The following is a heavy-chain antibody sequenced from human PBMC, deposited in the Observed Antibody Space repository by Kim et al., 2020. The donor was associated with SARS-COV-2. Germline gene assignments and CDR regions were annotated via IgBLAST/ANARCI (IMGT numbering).Heavy chain of an antibody. J-gene: IGHJ4*02. CDR1: GFSFSGYG. V-gene: IGHV3-23*01. D-gene: IGHD3-10*01. CDR3: AKAVYSHGLFDF. CDR2: ISNNAGDT. Sequence: GGSLRLSCAASGFSFSGYGMSWVRQAPGKGLQCVSTISNNAGDTYYADSVKGRLTISRDNSKNTLYLQMNSLRADDTAVYYCAKAVYSHGLFDFWGQGSLVTVSS.